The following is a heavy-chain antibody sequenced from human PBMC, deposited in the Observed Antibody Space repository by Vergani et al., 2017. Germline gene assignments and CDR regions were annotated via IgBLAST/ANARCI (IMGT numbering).Heavy chain of an antibody. D-gene: IGHD2-21*01. CDR2: IDPSDSYT. CDR1: GYSFTSYW. J-gene: IGHJ5*02. CDR3: ARDLLGGYCGGDCYSGWFDP. V-gene: IGHV5-10-1*03. Sequence: EVQLVQSGAEVKTPGESLRISCKGSGYSFTSYWISWVRQMPGKGLEWMGRIDPSDSYTNYSPSFQGHVTISADKSISTAYLQWSSLKASDTAMYYCARDLLGGYCGGDCYSGWFDPWGQGTLVTVSS.